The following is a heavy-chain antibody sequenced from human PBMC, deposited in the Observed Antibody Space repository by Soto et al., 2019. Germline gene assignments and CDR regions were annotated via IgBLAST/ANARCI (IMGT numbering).Heavy chain of an antibody. D-gene: IGHD2-2*01. CDR1: GYTFTSYD. J-gene: IGHJ6*03. CDR3: ARSIYPNDLSDQYYYYMDV. Sequence: ASVKVSCKASGYTFTSYDINWVRQATGQGLEWMGWMNPNSGNTGYAQKFQGRVTMTRNTSISIAYMELSRLRSEDTAVYYCARSIYPNDLSDQYYYYMDVWGKGTTVTVSS. CDR2: MNPNSGNT. V-gene: IGHV1-8*01.